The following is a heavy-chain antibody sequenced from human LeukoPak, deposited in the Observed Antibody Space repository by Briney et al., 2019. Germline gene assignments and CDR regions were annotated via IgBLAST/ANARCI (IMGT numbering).Heavy chain of an antibody. CDR2: IIPIFGTA. CDR3: ARDVKQRSQYYYYYYYMDV. V-gene: IGHV1-69*05. CDR1: GGTFSSYA. J-gene: IGHJ6*03. Sequence: GASVKVSCKASGGTFSSYAISWVRQAPGQGLEWMGGIIPIFGTANYAQKFQGRVTITTDESTSTAYMELSSLRSEDTAVYYCARDVKQRSQYYYYYYYMDVWGKGTTVTVSS. D-gene: IGHD6-25*01.